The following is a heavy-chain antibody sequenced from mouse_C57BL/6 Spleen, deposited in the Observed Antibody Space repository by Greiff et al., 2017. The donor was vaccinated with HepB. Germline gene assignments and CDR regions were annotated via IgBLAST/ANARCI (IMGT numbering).Heavy chain of an antibody. V-gene: IGHV5-17*01. CDR1: GFTFSDYG. Sequence: EVKVVESGGGLVKPGGSLKLSCAASGFTFSDYGMHWVRQAPEKGLEWVAYISSGSSTIYYADTVKGRVTISRDNAKNTLCLQMTSLRSEDTAMYYCARDPGSRYYYAMDYWGQGTSVTVSS. D-gene: IGHD1-1*01. CDR3: ARDPGSRYYYAMDY. J-gene: IGHJ4*01. CDR2: ISSGSSTI.